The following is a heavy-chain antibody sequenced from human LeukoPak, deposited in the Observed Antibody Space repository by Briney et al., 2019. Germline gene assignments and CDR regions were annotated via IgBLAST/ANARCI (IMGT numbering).Heavy chain of an antibody. CDR3: TKDLSGSDWVADF. J-gene: IGHJ4*02. D-gene: IGHD1-26*01. CDR2: IRDRGDST. Sequence: PGGSLRLSCAASGFIFGHYGMSWVRQAPGKGLEWVASIRDRGDSTYYAVSVKGRFTISRDNSKNTVDLRMHSLRAEDSAIYYCTKDLSGSDWVADFWGQGTLVTVSS. V-gene: IGHV3-23*01. CDR1: GFIFGHYG.